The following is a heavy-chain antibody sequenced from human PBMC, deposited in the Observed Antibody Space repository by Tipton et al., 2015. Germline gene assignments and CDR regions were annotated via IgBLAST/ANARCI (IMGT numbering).Heavy chain of an antibody. V-gene: IGHV5-51*01. Sequence: QLVQSGGEVKEPGESLNISCKASGYRFSNHWIGWVRQMPGKGLEWVGIIHPSDSETIYSPSFQGQVTISADRSTSTAYLQWSSLKASDTAVYYCARRLPYFEWSKVYYFDYWGQGSPVTVSP. CDR2: IHPSDSET. CDR1: GYRFSNHW. D-gene: IGHD3-9*01. CDR3: ARRLPYFEWSKVYYFDY. J-gene: IGHJ4*02.